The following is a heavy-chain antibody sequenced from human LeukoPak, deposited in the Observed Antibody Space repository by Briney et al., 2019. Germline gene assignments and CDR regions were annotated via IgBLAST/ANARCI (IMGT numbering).Heavy chain of an antibody. CDR3: TYYYDSSGLIPYFDY. V-gene: IGHV3-15*01. CDR2: IKSKTDGGTT. J-gene: IGHJ4*02. D-gene: IGHD3-22*01. Sequence: GGSLRPSCAASGFTFSNAWMSWVRQAPGKGLEWVGRIKSKTDGGTTDYAAPVKGRFTISRDDSKNTLYLLMNSLKTEDTAVYYCTYYYDSSGLIPYFDYWGQGTLVTVSS. CDR1: GFTFSNAW.